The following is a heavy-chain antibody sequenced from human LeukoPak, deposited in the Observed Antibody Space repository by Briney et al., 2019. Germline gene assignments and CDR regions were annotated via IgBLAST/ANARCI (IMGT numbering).Heavy chain of an antibody. CDR3: AKGGQWLVYYFDY. J-gene: IGHJ4*02. CDR1: GFSFSSYA. CDR2: ISGSGGST. D-gene: IGHD6-19*01. Sequence: GGSLRLSCAASGFSFSSYAMSWVRQAPGKRLEWVSAISGSGGSTYYADSVKGRFTISRDNSKNTLYLQMNSLRAEDTAVYYCAKGGQWLVYYFDYWGQGTLVTVSS. V-gene: IGHV3-23*01.